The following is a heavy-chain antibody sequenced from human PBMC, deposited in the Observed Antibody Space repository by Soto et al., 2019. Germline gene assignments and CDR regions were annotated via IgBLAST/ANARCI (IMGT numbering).Heavy chain of an antibody. CDR1: NGSITSGSYY. CDR2: IYYRGST. V-gene: IGHV4-31*02. J-gene: IGHJ4*02. CDR3: SSHNGDGGY. Sequence: QMQLRESGPGLVKPSQTLSLTCTVSNGSITSGSYYWSWIRQEPGKGLEWIGYIYYRGSTFYNPSHNTRVSISMDTSKNQSSLKLSSVTAADTAVYNCSSHNGDGGYWGQGTLVTV. D-gene: IGHD1-20*01.